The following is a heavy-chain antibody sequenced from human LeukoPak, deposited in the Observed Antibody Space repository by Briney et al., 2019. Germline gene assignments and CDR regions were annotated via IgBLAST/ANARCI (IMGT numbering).Heavy chain of an antibody. CDR2: IYSGGST. V-gene: IGHV3-66*01. D-gene: IGHD3-22*01. J-gene: IGHJ4*02. CDR1: GFTVSSNY. Sequence: PGGSLRLSCAASGFTVSSNYMSWVRQAPGKGLEWVSVIYSGGSTYYADSVKGRFTISRDNSKNTLYLQMNSLRAEDTAVYYCARGHYFDSSGYPPPFDYWGQGTLVTVSS. CDR3: ARGHYFDSSGYPPPFDY.